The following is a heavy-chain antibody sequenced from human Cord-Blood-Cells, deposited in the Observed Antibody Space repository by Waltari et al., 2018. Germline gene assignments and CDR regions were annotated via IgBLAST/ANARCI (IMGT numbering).Heavy chain of an antibody. J-gene: IGHJ6*02. D-gene: IGHD3-3*01. CDR2: FDPEDGET. CDR1: GYTLTELS. Sequence: QVQLVQSGAEVKKPGASVKVSCKVSGYTLTELSMHWVRQAPGKGLEWMGGFDPEDGETIYAQKFQGRVTMTEDTSTDTAYMELSSLRSEDTAVYYCATPTVIWSGYYLKWLNYYYYGMDVWGQGTTVTVSS. V-gene: IGHV1-24*01. CDR3: ATPTVIWSGYYLKWLNYYYYGMDV.